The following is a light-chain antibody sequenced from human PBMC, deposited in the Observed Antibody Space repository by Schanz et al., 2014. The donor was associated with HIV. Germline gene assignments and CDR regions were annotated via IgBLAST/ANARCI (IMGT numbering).Light chain of an antibody. CDR1: QTVSKN. CDR3: QQYSDWPPST. V-gene: IGKV3D-15*01. CDR2: GAS. J-gene: IGKJ2*01. Sequence: EIVMTQSPGTLSVSPGERATLSCRASQTVSKNLAWYQQKPGQAPRLFIYGASTRATGIPDRFSGSGSGTEFTLTISGLQSEDFALYYCQQYSDWPPSTFGQGTKVEIK.